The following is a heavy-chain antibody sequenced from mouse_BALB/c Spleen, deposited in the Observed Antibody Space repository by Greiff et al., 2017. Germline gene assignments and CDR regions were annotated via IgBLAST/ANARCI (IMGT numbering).Heavy chain of an antibody. CDR1: GFTFSSYG. V-gene: IGHV5-6-3*01. CDR2: INSNGGST. D-gene: IGHD2-10*02. CDR3: AREVSYYFDY. J-gene: IGHJ2*01. Sequence: EVKVVESGGGLVQPGGSLKLSCAASGFTFSSYGMSWVRQTPDKRLELVATINSNGGSTYYPDSVKGRFTISRDNAKNTLYLQMSSLKSEDTAMYYCAREVSYYFDYWGQGTTLTVSS.